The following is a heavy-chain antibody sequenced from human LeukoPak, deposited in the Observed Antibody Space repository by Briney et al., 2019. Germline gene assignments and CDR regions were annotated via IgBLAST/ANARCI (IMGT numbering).Heavy chain of an antibody. J-gene: IGHJ4*02. CDR3: ARDNSSSTRDY. D-gene: IGHD2-2*01. CDR2: ISGYNGNT. V-gene: IGHV1-18*01. Sequence: ASVKVSCKTSGFTFTSYGISWVRQAPGQGLEWMAWISGYNGNTNYAQKFQDRITMTTDASTRTAPMELRSLRSDDTAMYYCARDNSSSTRDYWGQGTLVTVSS. CDR1: GFTFTSYG.